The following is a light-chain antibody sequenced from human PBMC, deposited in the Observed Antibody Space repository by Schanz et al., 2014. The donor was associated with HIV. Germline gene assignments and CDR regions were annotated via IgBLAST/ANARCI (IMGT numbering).Light chain of an antibody. CDR3: AAWDDSLNGWV. J-gene: IGLJ3*02. Sequence: QSVLTQPPSLSGTPGQRVTILCSGSSSNIGINTVNWYQHLPGTAPKLLMYANMERPSGVPDRFSGSGSGTSASLAISGLQSEDEADYYCAAWDDSLNGWVFGGGTKVTVL. CDR2: ANM. CDR1: SSNIGINT. V-gene: IGLV1-44*01.